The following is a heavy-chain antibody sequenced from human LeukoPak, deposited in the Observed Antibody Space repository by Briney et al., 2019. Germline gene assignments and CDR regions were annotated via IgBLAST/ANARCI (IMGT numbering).Heavy chain of an antibody. CDR1: GFTFSTYA. V-gene: IGHV3-23*01. CDR2: ICGSGGGT. CDR3: ARNDFGSGWLGDY. J-gene: IGHJ4*02. Sequence: PGGSLRLSCAASGFTFSTYAMSWVRQAPGKGLEWVSTICGSGGGTYYAESVKGRFIISRDTSKNTLFLQMNSLRAEDTALYYCARNDFGSGWLGDYWGQGTLVTVFS. D-gene: IGHD6-19*01.